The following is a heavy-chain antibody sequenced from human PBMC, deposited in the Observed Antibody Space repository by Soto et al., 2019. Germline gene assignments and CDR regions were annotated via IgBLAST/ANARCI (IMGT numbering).Heavy chain of an antibody. CDR3: AKDYCSTTSCYYDY. Sequence: EVQLVESGGGLVQPGRSLRLSCAASGFTFDDYAMHWVRQAPGKGLEWVSGITWNSGRIGSADSVKGRFTISRDNAKNSLYLQMNILRPEDTAFYYCAKDYCSTTSCYYDYWGQGTLVTVSS. CDR1: GFTFDDYA. CDR2: ITWNSGRI. V-gene: IGHV3-9*01. D-gene: IGHD2-2*01. J-gene: IGHJ4*02.